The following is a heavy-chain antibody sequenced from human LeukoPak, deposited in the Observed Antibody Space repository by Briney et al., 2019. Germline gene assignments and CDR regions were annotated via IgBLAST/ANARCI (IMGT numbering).Heavy chain of an antibody. CDR3: ASLPAATPNDDAFDI. Sequence: GASVKVSCKASGYTFTSYDINWVRQATGQGLEWMGWMNPNSGNTSYAQKFQGRVTMTRNTSISTAYMELSSLRSEDTAVYYCASLPAATPNDDAFDIWGQGTMVTVSS. CDR2: MNPNSGNT. J-gene: IGHJ3*02. CDR1: GYTFTSYD. V-gene: IGHV1-8*01. D-gene: IGHD2-2*02.